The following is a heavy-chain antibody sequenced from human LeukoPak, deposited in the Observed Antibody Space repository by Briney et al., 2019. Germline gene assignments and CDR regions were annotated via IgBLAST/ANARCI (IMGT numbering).Heavy chain of an antibody. V-gene: IGHV4-30-2*01. J-gene: IGHJ4*02. D-gene: IGHD3-22*01. Sequence: SETLSLTCTVSGGSISSGGYYWSWIRQPPGKGLEWIGYIYHSGSTYYNPSLKSRVTISVDRSKNEFSLKLSSVTAADTAVYYCARVDLGGSGYFFDLGGQGALVTVSS. CDR1: GGSISSGGYY. CDR2: IYHSGST. CDR3: ARVDLGGSGYFFDL.